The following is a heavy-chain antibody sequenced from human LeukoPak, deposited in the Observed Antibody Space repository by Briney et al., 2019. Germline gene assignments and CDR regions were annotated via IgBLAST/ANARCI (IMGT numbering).Heavy chain of an antibody. CDR1: GSTFSSYA. V-gene: IGHV1-69*06. CDR2: IIPIFGTA. CDR3: ARDRVPRAPIDY. J-gene: IGHJ4*02. D-gene: IGHD1-26*01. Sequence: SVKLSCNASGSTFSSYAISLIRQAPGQGLEWMGRIIPIFGTANYAQKFQGRVTITADKSTSTAYMELSSLRSEDTAVYYCARDRVPRAPIDYWGQGTLVTVSS.